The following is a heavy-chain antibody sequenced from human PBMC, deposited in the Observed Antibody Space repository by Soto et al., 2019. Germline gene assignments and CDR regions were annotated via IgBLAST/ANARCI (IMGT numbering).Heavy chain of an antibody. CDR1: GYTFTRYG. CDR3: AKNGHPPYYYYGMDV. J-gene: IGHJ6*02. CDR2: ISGYNGDT. Sequence: QGQLVQSGAEVKKPGASVKVSCKASGYTFTRYGISWVRQAPGQGLEWMGWISGYNGDTKYAQKCQGRVTMTVDTSTTTAYMELRSLTSDDRAVYYCAKNGHPPYYYYGMDVWGQGTTVTVSS. V-gene: IGHV1-18*01. D-gene: IGHD2-8*01.